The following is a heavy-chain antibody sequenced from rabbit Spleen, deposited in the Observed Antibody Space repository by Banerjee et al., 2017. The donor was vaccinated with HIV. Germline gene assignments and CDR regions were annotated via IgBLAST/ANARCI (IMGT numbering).Heavy chain of an antibody. J-gene: IGHJ4*01. CDR2: IYTGNSGTT. D-gene: IGHD7-1*01. CDR1: GFSFSSLYY. Sequence: QSLEESGGDLVKPGASLTLTCTPSGFSFSSLYYMCWVRQAPGKGLEWIGCIYTGNSGTTYYASWAKGRFTISKTSSTTVTLQMTSLTAADTATYFCARGYAGYVYFSYVAYYFNLWGQGTLVTVS. V-gene: IGHV1S40*01. CDR3: ARGYAGYVYFSYVAYYFNL.